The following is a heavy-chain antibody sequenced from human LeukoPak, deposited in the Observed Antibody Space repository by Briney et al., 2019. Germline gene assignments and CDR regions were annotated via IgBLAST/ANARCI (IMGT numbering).Heavy chain of an antibody. CDR2: IGGSGDNM. J-gene: IGHJ4*02. V-gene: IGHV3-23*01. CDR3: VGRGDASGSWGDLDY. D-gene: IGHD2-15*01. Sequence: GGSLKLSCAASGFTFNRNAISWVRQAPGKGLEWVSGIGGSGDNMFYADSIKGRFTISRDNSKNMLHLQMSSLTGEDTALYYCVGRGDASGSWGDLDYWGQGALVTVSS. CDR1: GFTFNRNA.